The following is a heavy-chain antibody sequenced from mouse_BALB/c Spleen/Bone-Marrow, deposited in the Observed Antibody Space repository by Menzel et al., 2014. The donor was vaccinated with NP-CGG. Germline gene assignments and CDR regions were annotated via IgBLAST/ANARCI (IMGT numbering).Heavy chain of an antibody. Sequence: EVKVVESGGGLVKPGGSLKLSCAASGFTFSSYTMSWVRQTPEMRLEWVATISSGGSYTYYPDSVKGRFTISRDNAKNTLYLQMSSLKSEDTAMYYCTREDTNWDFDYWGQGTTLTVSS. CDR3: TREDTNWDFDY. D-gene: IGHD4-1*01. CDR1: GFTFSSYT. CDR2: ISSGGSYT. J-gene: IGHJ2*01. V-gene: IGHV5-6-4*01.